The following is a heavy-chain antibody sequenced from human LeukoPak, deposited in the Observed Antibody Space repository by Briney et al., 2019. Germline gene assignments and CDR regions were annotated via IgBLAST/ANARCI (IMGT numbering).Heavy chain of an antibody. D-gene: IGHD6-19*01. CDR3: ARALIAVAPFHAFDI. Sequence: GASVKVSCKASGGTFSSYAISWVRQAPGQGLEWMGGIIPIFGTANYAQKFQGRVTITADESTSTAYMELSSLRSEDTAVYYCARALIAVAPFHAFDIWRQGTMVTVSS. J-gene: IGHJ3*02. CDR2: IIPIFGTA. CDR1: GGTFSSYA. V-gene: IGHV1-69*13.